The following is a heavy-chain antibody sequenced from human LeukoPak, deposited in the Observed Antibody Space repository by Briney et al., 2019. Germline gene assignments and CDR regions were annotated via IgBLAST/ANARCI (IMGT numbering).Heavy chain of an antibody. D-gene: IGHD2-2*01. CDR2: ISSNGGST. CDR3: VLSWSSTSPDSDHYYGMDV. CDR1: GFTFSSYA. Sequence: GGSLRLSCSASGFTFSSYAMHWVRQAPGKGLEYVSAISSNGGSTYYADSVKGRFTISRDSSKNTLYLQMSSLRAEDTAVYYCVLSWSSTSPDSDHYYGMDVWGKGTTVTVSS. V-gene: IGHV3-64D*06. J-gene: IGHJ6*04.